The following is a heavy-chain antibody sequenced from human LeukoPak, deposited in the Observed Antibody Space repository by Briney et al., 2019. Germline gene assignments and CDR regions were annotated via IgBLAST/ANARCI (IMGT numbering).Heavy chain of an antibody. CDR1: GYTFTSYG. CDR3: ARDSGVVPAATFDY. J-gene: IGHJ4*02. D-gene: IGHD2-2*01. Sequence: GASVKVSCKASGYTFTSYGISWVRQAPGQGLEWMGWISAYNGNTNYAQKLQGRVTMTTHTSTSTAYMELRSLRSDDTAVYYCARDSGVVPAATFDYWGQGTLVTVSS. V-gene: IGHV1-18*01. CDR2: ISAYNGNT.